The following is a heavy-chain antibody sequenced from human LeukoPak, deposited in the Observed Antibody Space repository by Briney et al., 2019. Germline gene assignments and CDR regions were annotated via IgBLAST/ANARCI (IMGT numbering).Heavy chain of an antibody. D-gene: IGHD2-2*01. Sequence: SETLSLTCTVSGGSISSSSYYWGWIRQPPGKGLEWIGSIYYSGSTYYNPSLKSRVTISVDTSKNQFSLKLSSVTAADTAVYYCASLPYCSSTTCPLDYWGQGTLVTVSS. CDR1: GGSISSSSYY. CDR3: ASLPYCSSTTCPLDY. V-gene: IGHV4-39*07. J-gene: IGHJ4*02. CDR2: IYYSGST.